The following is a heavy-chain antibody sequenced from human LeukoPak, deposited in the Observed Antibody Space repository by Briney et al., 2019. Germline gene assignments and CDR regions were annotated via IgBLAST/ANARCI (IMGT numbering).Heavy chain of an antibody. CDR3: AKDLDIVATITGN. CDR2: VSGSSGSA. CDR1: GFTFSSYA. J-gene: IGHJ4*02. D-gene: IGHD5-12*01. Sequence: QSGGSLRLSCAAPGFTFSSYAMSWVRQAPGKGLEWVSGVSGSSGSAYYADSVEGRFTISRDNSKNTLYPQMNSLRAEDTAVYYCAKDLDIVATITGNWGQGTLVTVSS. V-gene: IGHV3-23*01.